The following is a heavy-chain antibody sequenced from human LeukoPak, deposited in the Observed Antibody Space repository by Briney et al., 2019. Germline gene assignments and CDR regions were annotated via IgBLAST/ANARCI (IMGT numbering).Heavy chain of an antibody. Sequence: GGSLRLSCAASGFTFDEYGMTWVRQAPGKGLEWVSGISRNGGASGYAASVKGRFTISRDNAKNSLYLQMNSLRAEYTAVYYCAELGITMIGGVWGKGTTVTISS. CDR1: GFTFDEYG. D-gene: IGHD3-10*02. CDR3: AELGITMIGGV. CDR2: ISRNGGAS. V-gene: IGHV3-20*04. J-gene: IGHJ6*04.